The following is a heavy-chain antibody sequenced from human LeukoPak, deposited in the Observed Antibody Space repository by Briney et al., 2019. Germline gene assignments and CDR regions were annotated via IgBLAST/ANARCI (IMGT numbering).Heavy chain of an antibody. V-gene: IGHV3-23*01. CDR1: GFTFSSYA. Sequence: PGGSLRLSCAASGFTFSSYAMSWVRQAPGKGLEWVSAISGSGGSTYYADSVKGRFTISRDNSKNTLYLQMNSLRAEDTAVYYCAKDQIVVVPAADRPDVFDIWGQGTMVTVSS. J-gene: IGHJ3*02. CDR2: ISGSGGST. CDR3: AKDQIVVVPAADRPDVFDI. D-gene: IGHD2-2*01.